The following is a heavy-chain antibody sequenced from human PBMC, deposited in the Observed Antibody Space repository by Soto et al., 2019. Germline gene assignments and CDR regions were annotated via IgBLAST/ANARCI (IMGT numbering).Heavy chain of an antibody. V-gene: IGHV1-2*04. CDR2: INPNSGGT. Sequence: QVQLVQSGAEVKKPGASVKVSCKASGYTFTGYYMHWVRQAPGQGPEWMGWINPNSGGTNYAQKFQGWVTMTRDTSISTAYMELSRLRSDDTAVYYCARDGYDFWSGYEYYFDYWGQGTLVTVSS. CDR3: ARDGYDFWSGYEYYFDY. CDR1: GYTFTGYY. J-gene: IGHJ4*02. D-gene: IGHD3-3*01.